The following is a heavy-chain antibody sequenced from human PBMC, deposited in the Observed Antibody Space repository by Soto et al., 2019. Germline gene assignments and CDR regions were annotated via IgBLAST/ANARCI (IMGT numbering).Heavy chain of an antibody. V-gene: IGHV3-23*01. Sequence: EVQLLESGGGLVQPGGSLRISCEASGFTFRYYAMSWVRQAPGKGLDWISTLGPDGDNTYYADSVKGRFTISRDNSKNTLYLQMNSLRADDTAVFYCAKWDQSAGSYGKRPLDYWGQGTLVTVSP. CDR2: LGPDGDNT. J-gene: IGHJ4*02. CDR3: AKWDQSAGSYGKRPLDY. CDR1: GFTFRYYA. D-gene: IGHD3-10*01.